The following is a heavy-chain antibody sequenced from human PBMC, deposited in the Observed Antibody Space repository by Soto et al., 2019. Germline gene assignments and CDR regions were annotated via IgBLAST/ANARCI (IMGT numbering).Heavy chain of an antibody. CDR2: IYYSGST. CDR1: GGSISSYY. V-gene: IGHV4-59*08. D-gene: IGHD5-12*01. CDR3: ARHRYSGYDLDY. Sequence: QVQLQESGPGLVKPSETLSLTCTVSGGSISSYYWSWIRQPPGKGLEWIGYIYYSGSTNYNPSLKRRVTISVATSKNQFSLKLSSVTAADTAVYYCARHRYSGYDLDYWGQGTLVTVSS. J-gene: IGHJ4*02.